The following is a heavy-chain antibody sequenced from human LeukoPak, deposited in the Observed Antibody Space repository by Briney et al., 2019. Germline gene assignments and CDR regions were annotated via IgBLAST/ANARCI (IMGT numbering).Heavy chain of an antibody. Sequence: GGSLRLSCAASGFTFSSYSMNWVRQAPGKGLEWVANIKQDGSEKYYVDSVKGRFTISKDNAKNSLYLQMNSLRVEDTAVYYCARDGGRNNDYWGQGTLVTVSS. V-gene: IGHV3-7*01. D-gene: IGHD3-3*01. J-gene: IGHJ4*02. CDR2: IKQDGSEK. CDR3: ARDGGRNNDY. CDR1: GFTFSSYS.